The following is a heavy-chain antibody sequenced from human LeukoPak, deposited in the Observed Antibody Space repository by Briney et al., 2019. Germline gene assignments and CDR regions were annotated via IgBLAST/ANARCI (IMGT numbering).Heavy chain of an antibody. J-gene: IGHJ4*02. D-gene: IGHD3-10*01. CDR2: ISNDRITI. CDR1: GFTFSAHY. Sequence: PGGALRLSCAASGFTFSAHYMSWIRQAPGKGLEWVSYISNDRITINYADSVKGRFTVSRDNAKNSLYLQMNSLRVEDTAVYYCVRTVRLSDYWGPGNLVTPSS. CDR3: VRTVRLSDY. V-gene: IGHV3-11*04.